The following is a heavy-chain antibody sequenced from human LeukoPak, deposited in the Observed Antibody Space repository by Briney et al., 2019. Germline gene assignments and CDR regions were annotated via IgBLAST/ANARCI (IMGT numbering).Heavy chain of an antibody. D-gene: IGHD2-15*01. CDR2: IYYSGST. J-gene: IGHJ3*02. CDR1: GGFISSGSYY. Sequence: SETLSLICTVSGGFISSGSYYWGWIRQPPGKGLEWIGNIYYSGSTYYSPSLKSRVTISVDTSKNQFSLKLSSVTAADTAVYYCASTQQLGYCSGGSCTDAFDIWGQGTMVTVSS. CDR3: ASTQQLGYCSGGSCTDAFDI. V-gene: IGHV4-39*07.